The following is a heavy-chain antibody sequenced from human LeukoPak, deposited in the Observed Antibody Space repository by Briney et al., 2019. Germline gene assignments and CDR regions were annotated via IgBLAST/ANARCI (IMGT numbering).Heavy chain of an antibody. J-gene: IGHJ4*02. V-gene: IGHV1-46*01. Sequence: ASVKVSCKASGYTFTSYYMHWVRQAPGQGLEWMGIINPSGGSTSYAQKFQGRVTMTRDTSTSTVYMELSSLRSEDTAVYYCAREEGGTYYDYVWGSPPSYYFDYWGQGTLVTVSS. CDR2: INPSGGST. D-gene: IGHD3-16*01. CDR3: AREEGGTYYDYVWGSPPSYYFDY. CDR1: GYTFTSYY.